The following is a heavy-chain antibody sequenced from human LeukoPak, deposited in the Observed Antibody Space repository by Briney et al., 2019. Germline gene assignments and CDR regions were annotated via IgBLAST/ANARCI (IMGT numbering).Heavy chain of an antibody. CDR3: ARGAMATPYYFDF. Sequence: PSETLSLTCTVSGGSISSYYWSWIRQPPGKGLEWIGSIYYSGSTNYNPSLKSRVTISVDTSKNQFSLKLSSVTAADTAVYYCARGAMATPYYFDFWGQGTLVTVSS. V-gene: IGHV4-59*01. CDR2: IYYSGST. J-gene: IGHJ4*02. CDR1: GGSISSYY. D-gene: IGHD5-24*01.